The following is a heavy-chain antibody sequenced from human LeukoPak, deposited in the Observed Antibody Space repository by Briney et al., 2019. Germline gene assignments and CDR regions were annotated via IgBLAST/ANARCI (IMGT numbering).Heavy chain of an antibody. CDR2: IYYSGST. V-gene: IGHV4-59*01. Sequence: SETLSLTCTVSGGSISSYYWSWIRQPPGKGLEWIGYIYYSGSTNYNPSLKSRVTISVDTSKNQFSLKLSSVTAADTAVYYCARGGDSSGWYEFDYWGQGTLVTVSS. D-gene: IGHD6-19*01. J-gene: IGHJ4*02. CDR3: ARGGDSSGWYEFDY. CDR1: GGSISSYY.